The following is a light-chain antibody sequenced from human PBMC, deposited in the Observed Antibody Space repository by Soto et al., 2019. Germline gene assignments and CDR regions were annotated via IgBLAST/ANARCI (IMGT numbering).Light chain of an antibody. CDR1: QDISNY. J-gene: IGKJ3*01. Sequence: DIPMTQSPSSLSASVGDRVTITCQASQDISNYLNWYQQKPGKAPKLLIYDASNLETGVPSRFSGSGSGTDFTFTISSLQPEDIATYYCQQYDNPPPFTFGPGTKVDIK. CDR2: DAS. V-gene: IGKV1-33*01. CDR3: QQYDNPPPFT.